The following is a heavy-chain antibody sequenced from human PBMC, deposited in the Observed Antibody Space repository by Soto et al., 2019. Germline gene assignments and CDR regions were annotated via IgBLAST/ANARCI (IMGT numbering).Heavy chain of an antibody. J-gene: IGHJ4*02. V-gene: IGHV3-21*01. CDR3: ARESEDLTSNFDY. CDR2: ISSTTNYI. CDR1: GFTFISYG. Sequence: GGSLRLSCAASGFTFISYGMSWVRQAPGKGLEWVSSISSTTNYIYYADSMKGRFTVSRDNAKNSVYLGMNSLSAEDTAVYYCARESEDLTSNFDYWGQGTLVTVS.